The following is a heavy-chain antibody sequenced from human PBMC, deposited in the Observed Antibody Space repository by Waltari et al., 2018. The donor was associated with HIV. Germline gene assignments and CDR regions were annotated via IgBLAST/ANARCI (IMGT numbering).Heavy chain of an antibody. D-gene: IGHD2-15*01. V-gene: IGHV1-2*02. CDR1: GYTFTGYY. Sequence: QVQLVQSGAELKKPGASVKVSCKASGYTFTGYYMHWVRQAPGQGLEWRGWINPDNGGTKYAQKFQGRVTMTRETSISTAYMELSRLRSDDTAVYYCARDICNGGSCYSYYFDYWGQGTLVTVSS. CDR2: INPDNGGT. J-gene: IGHJ4*02. CDR3: ARDICNGGSCYSYYFDY.